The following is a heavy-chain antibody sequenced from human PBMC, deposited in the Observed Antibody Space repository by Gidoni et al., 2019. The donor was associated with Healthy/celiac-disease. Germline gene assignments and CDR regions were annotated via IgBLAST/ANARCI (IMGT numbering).Heavy chain of an antibody. CDR2: IIPIFGTA. J-gene: IGHJ3*02. CDR1: GGTFSSSA. D-gene: IGHD2-2*01. Sequence: QVQLVQSGAEVKKPGSSVKVSCTASGGTFSSSAISWGRQAPGPGLEWMGGIIPIFGTANYAQKFQGRVTITADEATSTAYIELSSLRSEDTAVYYCARAYCSSTSCYDAFDIWGQGTMVTVSS. CDR3: ARAYCSSTSCYDAFDI. V-gene: IGHV1-69*01.